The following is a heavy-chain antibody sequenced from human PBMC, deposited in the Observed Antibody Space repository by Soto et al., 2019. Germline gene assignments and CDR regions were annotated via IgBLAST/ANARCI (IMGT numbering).Heavy chain of an antibody. CDR1: GFTFTNYW. V-gene: IGHV3-74*01. CDR3: GSVFEH. J-gene: IGHJ4*02. D-gene: IGHD1-26*01. CDR2: VDGEGSGT. Sequence: EVQLVESGGGLVQPGGSLRLSCAASGFTFTNYWMHWVRQAPGKGLQWVARVDGEGSGTSYADSVKGRFTISRDNAKNTLSLQMHRPRSDDTAVYYCGSVFEHWGWGTLVTVSS.